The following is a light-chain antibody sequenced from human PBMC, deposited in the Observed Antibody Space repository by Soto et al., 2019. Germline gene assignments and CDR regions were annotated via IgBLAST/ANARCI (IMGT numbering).Light chain of an antibody. J-gene: IGKJ1*01. CDR3: QQRSTWPQT. Sequence: EIVLTQSPATLSLSPGERATLSCRASQGVDNYLDWYKQKLAQAPRLLINESSNGATGIPARFSGSGSGTDFSLTISSLEPEDFAVYYCQQRSTWPQTFGQGTKVDIK. CDR2: ESS. CDR1: QGVDNY. V-gene: IGKV3-11*01.